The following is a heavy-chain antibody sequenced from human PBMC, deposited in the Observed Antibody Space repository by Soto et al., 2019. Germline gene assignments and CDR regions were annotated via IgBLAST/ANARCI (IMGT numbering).Heavy chain of an antibody. Sequence: SETLSLTCTVSGDSISGGASFWSWIRQPPGKGLEWIANVYYSGSSYYNPSLKSRLTISVDTTKNQFPLQLKSMTAADTAVYYCAKLSCTSSTCYFPGWFDPWGQGTMVTVYS. CDR3: AKLSCTSSTCYFPGWFDP. D-gene: IGHD2-2*01. CDR1: GDSISGGASF. V-gene: IGHV4-31*03. CDR2: VYYSGSS. J-gene: IGHJ5*02.